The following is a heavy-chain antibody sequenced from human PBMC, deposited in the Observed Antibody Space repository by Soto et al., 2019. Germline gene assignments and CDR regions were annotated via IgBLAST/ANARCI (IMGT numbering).Heavy chain of an antibody. V-gene: IGHV3-30-3*01. D-gene: IGHD3-16*01. CDR2: ISYDGSNK. CDR3: SRSTSYRDLGAPFDY. J-gene: IGHJ4*01. Sequence: QVQLVESGGGVVQPGRSLRLSCAASGFTFSSYAMHWVRQAPGKGLEWVAVISYDGSNKYYADSVKGRFTISRDNSKNTLYLQMNSRRDDDTAVYYRSRSTSYRDLGAPFDYWVKGTLVTVYS. CDR1: GFTFSSYA.